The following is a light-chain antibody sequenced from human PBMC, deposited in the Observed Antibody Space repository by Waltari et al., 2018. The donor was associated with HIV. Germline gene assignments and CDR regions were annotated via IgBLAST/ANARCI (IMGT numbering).Light chain of an antibody. J-gene: IGKJ4*01. CDR1: QSLVSSDGNTY. CDR3: MQGTHWPLT. V-gene: IGKV2-30*01. Sequence: VVMTQSPLSLPVTLGQPASISCRSSQSLVSSDGNTYLNWFHQRPGQSPRRLIYKVSKRDSGVPDRFSGSGSGTDFTLKISRVEAEDVGFYYCMQGTHWPLTFGGGTRVDIK. CDR2: KVS.